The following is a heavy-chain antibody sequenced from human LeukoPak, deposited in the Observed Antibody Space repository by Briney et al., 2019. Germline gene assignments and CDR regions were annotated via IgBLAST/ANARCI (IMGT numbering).Heavy chain of an antibody. D-gene: IGHD2-15*01. CDR2: IYYSGST. J-gene: IGHJ5*02. V-gene: IGHV4-59*08. CDR3: ARHEYCSGGSCYSVNWFDP. CDR1: GGSIRSYY. Sequence: SETLSLTCTVSGGSIRSYYWSWIRQPPGKGLEWIGYIYYSGSTNYNPSLKSRVTISVDTSKNQFSLKLSSVTAADTAVYYCARHEYCSGGSCYSVNWFDPWGQGTLVTVSS.